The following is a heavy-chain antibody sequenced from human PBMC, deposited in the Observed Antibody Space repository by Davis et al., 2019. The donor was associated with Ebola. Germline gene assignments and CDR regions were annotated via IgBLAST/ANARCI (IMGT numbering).Heavy chain of an antibody. J-gene: IGHJ6*02. D-gene: IGHD3-3*01. V-gene: IGHV1-69*06. Sequence: AASVKVSCKASGGTFSSYAISWVRQAPGQGLEWMGGIIPIFGTANYAQKFQGRVTITADKSTSTAYMELSSLRSDDTAVYYCARGPSITIFGVVPPYGMDVWGQGTTVTVSS. CDR2: IIPIFGTA. CDR1: GGTFSSYA. CDR3: ARGPSITIFGVVPPYGMDV.